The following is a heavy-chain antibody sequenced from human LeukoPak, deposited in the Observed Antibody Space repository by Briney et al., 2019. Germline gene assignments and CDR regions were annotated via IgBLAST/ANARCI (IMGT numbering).Heavy chain of an antibody. V-gene: IGHV3-9*03. J-gene: IGHJ4*02. CDR1: GFTFDDYA. D-gene: IGHD6-6*01. CDR2: ISWNSGSI. CDR3: AKDIYSSSSASFDY. Sequence: GRSLRLSCAASGFTFDDYAMHWVRQAPGKGLEWGSGISWNSGSIVYADSVKCRFTISRDNAKNSLYLQMNSLRAEDMALYYCAKDIYSSSSASFDYWGQGTLVTVSS.